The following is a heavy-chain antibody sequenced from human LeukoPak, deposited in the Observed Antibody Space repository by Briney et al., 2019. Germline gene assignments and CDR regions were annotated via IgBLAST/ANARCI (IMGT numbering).Heavy chain of an antibody. V-gene: IGHV4-31*03. CDR3: ARAGFRPNYYDSSGYYLGDAFDI. J-gene: IGHJ3*02. CDR2: IYYSGST. CDR1: GGSISSGGYY. Sequence: SETLSLTCTVSGGSISSGGYYWSWLRQHPGKGLEWIGYIYYSGSTYYNPSLKSRVTISVDTSKNQFSLKLSSVTAADTAVYYCARAGFRPNYYDSSGYYLGDAFDIWGQGTMVTVSS. D-gene: IGHD3-22*01.